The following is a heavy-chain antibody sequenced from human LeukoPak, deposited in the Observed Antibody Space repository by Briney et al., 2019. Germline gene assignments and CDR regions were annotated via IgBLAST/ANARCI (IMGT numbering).Heavy chain of an antibody. J-gene: IGHJ4*02. Sequence: SETLSLTCAVYGGTFSGYYWSWIRRPPGKGLEWIGEINHSGSTNDNPSLKSRVTISVDTSKNQFSLKLSSVTAADTAVYYCARGLPGYSSSWYVNYWGQGTLVTVSS. CDR1: GGTFSGYY. CDR3: ARGLPGYSSSWYVNY. V-gene: IGHV4-34*01. D-gene: IGHD6-13*01. CDR2: INHSGST.